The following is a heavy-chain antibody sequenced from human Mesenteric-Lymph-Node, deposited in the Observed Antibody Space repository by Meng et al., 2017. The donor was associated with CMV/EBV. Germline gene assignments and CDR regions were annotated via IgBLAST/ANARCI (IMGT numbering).Heavy chain of an antibody. J-gene: IGHJ4*02. D-gene: IGHD3-3*01. CDR1: GFTFSSYW. CDR2: IKQDGSEK. Sequence: GESLKISCAASGFTFSSYWMSWVRQAPGKGLEWVANIKQDGSEKYYVDSVKGRFTISRDNAKNSLFLQMNSLRAEDTAVYYCAREDSIFGEFDSWGQGTLVTVSS. V-gene: IGHV3-7*01. CDR3: AREDSIFGEFDS.